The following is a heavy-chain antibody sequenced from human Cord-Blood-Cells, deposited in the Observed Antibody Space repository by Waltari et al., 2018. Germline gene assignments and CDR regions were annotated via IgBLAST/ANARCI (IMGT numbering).Heavy chain of an antibody. CDR2: MNPNSGNT. CDR1: GYTFTSCD. V-gene: IGHV1-8*03. Sequence: QVQLVQSGAEVKKPGASVKFSCKASGYTFTSCDINWVRQATGPGLEWMGWMNPNSGNTGYAQKFQGRVTITRNTSISTAYMELSSLRSEDTAVYYCARAYYDFWSGYYYYYGMDVWGQGTTVTVSS. CDR3: ARAYYDFWSGYYYYYGMDV. J-gene: IGHJ6*02. D-gene: IGHD3-3*01.